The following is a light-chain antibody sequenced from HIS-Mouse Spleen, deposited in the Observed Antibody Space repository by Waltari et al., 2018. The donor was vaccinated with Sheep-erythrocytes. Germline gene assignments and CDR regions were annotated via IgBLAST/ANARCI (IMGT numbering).Light chain of an antibody. V-gene: IGLV3-1*01. CDR3: QAWDSSTVV. CDR2: QDS. Sequence: SYELTQPPSVSVSPGQTASITCPGDKLGDKYACWYQQKPGHSPVLVIYQDSKRPSGIPERFSGSNSGNTATLTISGTQAMDEADYYCQAWDSSTVVFGGGTK. J-gene: IGLJ2*01. CDR1: KLGDKY.